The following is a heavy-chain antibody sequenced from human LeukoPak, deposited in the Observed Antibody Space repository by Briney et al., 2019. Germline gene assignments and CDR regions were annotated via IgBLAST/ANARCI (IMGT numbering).Heavy chain of an antibody. D-gene: IGHD6-19*01. V-gene: IGHV3-23*01. CDR1: GFSFSSYA. CDR3: AKDGGSSSGWPVAVGAFDI. Sequence: PGGSLRLSCAASGFSFSSYAMSWVRQAPGKGLEWVSAISGSGGSTYYADSVKGRFTISRDNSKNTLYLQMNSLRAEDTAVYYCAKDGGSSSGWPVAVGAFDIWGQGTMVTVSS. J-gene: IGHJ3*02. CDR2: ISGSGGST.